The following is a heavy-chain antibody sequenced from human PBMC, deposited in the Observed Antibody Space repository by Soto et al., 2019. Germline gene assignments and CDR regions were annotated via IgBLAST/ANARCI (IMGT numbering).Heavy chain of an antibody. V-gene: IGHV1-18*01. CDR3: GGVWFGESPPFFDS. D-gene: IGHD3-10*01. CDR2: ISAYNGNT. J-gene: IGHJ4*02. Sequence: ASVKVSCKASGYTFTSYGISWVRQAPGQGLEWMGWISAYNGNTNYAQKLQGRVTMTTDTSTSTAYMGLRSLRSDDTAVYYCGGVWFGESPPFFDSWGQGALVPVSS. CDR1: GYTFTSYG.